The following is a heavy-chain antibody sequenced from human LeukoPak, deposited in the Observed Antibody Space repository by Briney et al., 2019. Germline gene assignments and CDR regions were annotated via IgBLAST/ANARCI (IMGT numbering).Heavy chain of an antibody. J-gene: IGHJ5*02. CDR3: ARHLGGNCSGGSCYDWFDP. CDR2: VHPSGSI. V-gene: IGHV4-59*08. D-gene: IGHD2-15*01. CDR1: GGSISSYY. Sequence: SETLSLTCSVSGGSISSYYWSWIRQPPGKRLEWIGFVHPSGSISKNPSLNSRVTLSLDTSKNQFSLKLRSVTAADTAVYYCARHLGGNCSGGSCYDWFDPWGQGTLVTVSS.